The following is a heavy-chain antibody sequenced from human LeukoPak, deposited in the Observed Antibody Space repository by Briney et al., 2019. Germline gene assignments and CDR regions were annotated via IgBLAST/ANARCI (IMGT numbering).Heavy chain of an antibody. CDR1: GFAFSSYW. V-gene: IGHV3-74*01. J-gene: IGHJ6*02. Sequence: PGGSLRLSCAASGFAFSSYWMHWVRQAPGKGLVWVSRINSDGSSTSYADSVKGRFTISRDNVKNTLYLQMNSLRAEDTAVYYCASGVRIPYGMYVWGQGTTVTVSS. D-gene: IGHD2-15*01. CDR2: INSDGSST. CDR3: ASGVRIPYGMYV.